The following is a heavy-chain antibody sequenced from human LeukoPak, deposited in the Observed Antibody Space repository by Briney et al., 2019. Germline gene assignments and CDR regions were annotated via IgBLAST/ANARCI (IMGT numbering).Heavy chain of an antibody. D-gene: IGHD1-14*01. CDR1: GFTFRASA. V-gene: IGHV3-73*01. J-gene: IGHJ5*02. CDR2: IRGKADNYAT. CDR3: TRCTPSTGDWFDP. Sequence: GGSLRLSCAASGFTFRASAVHWVRQASGRGLEWLGRIRGKADNYATSYSASVQGRFTISRDDFTDAVYLQLHSLKTEDTAVYFRTRCTPSTGDWFDPWGQGTLVTVSS.